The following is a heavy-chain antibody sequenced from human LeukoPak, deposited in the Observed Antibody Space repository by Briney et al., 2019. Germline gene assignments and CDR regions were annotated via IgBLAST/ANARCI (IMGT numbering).Heavy chain of an antibody. D-gene: IGHD3-10*01. CDR1: GITLSNYG. V-gene: IGHV3-23*01. J-gene: IGHJ4*02. CDR2: ISDSGGRT. Sequence: GGSLRLSCAVSGITLSNYGMSWVRQAPGKGLEWVAGISDSGGRTKYADSVKGRFTISRDNPKKTLYLQMNSLRAEDTAVYFCAKRGVVIRVILVGFHKEAYYFDSWGQGALVTVSS. CDR3: AKRGVVIRVILVGFHKEAYYFDS.